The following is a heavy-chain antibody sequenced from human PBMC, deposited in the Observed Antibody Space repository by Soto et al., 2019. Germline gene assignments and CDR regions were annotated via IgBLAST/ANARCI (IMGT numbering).Heavy chain of an antibody. D-gene: IGHD3-10*01. J-gene: IGHJ5*02. CDR2: IIPIFGTA. CDR1: GGTFSSYA. Sequence: QVQLVQSGAEVKKPGSSVKVSCKASGGTFSSYAISWVRQAPGQGLEWLGGIIPIFGTANYAQKFQGRVTITADESTSTAYMELSSLRSEDTAVYYCARDREVRGVIATYHWFDPWGQGTLVTVSS. V-gene: IGHV1-69*01. CDR3: ARDREVRGVIATYHWFDP.